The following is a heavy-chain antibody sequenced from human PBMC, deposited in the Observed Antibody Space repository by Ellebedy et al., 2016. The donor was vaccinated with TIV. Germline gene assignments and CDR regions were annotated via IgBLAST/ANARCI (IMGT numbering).Heavy chain of an antibody. Sequence: SETLSLXXTVSNYSISRGYYWAWIRQPPGKGLEWIGSVYHSGKTYYNPALKSRVTISVDTSKNQFSLKLRSVTAADTAVYYCAREQLRDWLDPWGQGTLVTVSS. CDR1: NYSISRGYY. D-gene: IGHD4-17*01. V-gene: IGHV4-38-2*02. CDR2: VYHSGKT. J-gene: IGHJ5*02. CDR3: AREQLRDWLDP.